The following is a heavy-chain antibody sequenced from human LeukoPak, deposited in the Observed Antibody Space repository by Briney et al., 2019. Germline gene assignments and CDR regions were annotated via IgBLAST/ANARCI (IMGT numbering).Heavy chain of an antibody. J-gene: IGHJ4*02. CDR1: GFTFSDYY. Sequence: GGSLRLSCAASGFTFSDYYMSWIRQAPGKGLEWVSYISSSGSTIYYADSVKGRFTISRDNAKNSLYLQMNSLRAEDTAVYYCARDYSKYYDFWSGYYSSPFFDYWGQGTLSPSPQ. D-gene: IGHD3-3*01. V-gene: IGHV3-11*01. CDR3: ARDYSKYYDFWSGYYSSPFFDY. CDR2: ISSSGSTI.